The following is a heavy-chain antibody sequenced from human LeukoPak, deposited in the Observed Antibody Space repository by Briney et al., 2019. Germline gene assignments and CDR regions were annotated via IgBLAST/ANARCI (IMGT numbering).Heavy chain of an antibody. CDR1: GGTFSSYA. CDR3: ARGLVRGVSLGRGFDP. CDR2: IIPIFGTA. V-gene: IGHV1-69*06. Sequence: SVKVSCKASGGTFSSYAISWVRQAPGQGLEWMGGIIPIFGTANYAQKFQGRVTITADKSTSTAYMELSSLRSEDTAVYYCARGLVRGVSLGRGFDPWGQGTLVTVSS. J-gene: IGHJ5*02. D-gene: IGHD3-10*01.